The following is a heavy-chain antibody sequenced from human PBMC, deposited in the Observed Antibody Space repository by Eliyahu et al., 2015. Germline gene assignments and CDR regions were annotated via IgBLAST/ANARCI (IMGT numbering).Heavy chain of an antibody. CDR3: AREIRFLGAVYYYYGMDV. D-gene: IGHD3-3*01. V-gene: IGHV1-18*01. CDR1: GYXFXXXG. J-gene: IGHJ6*02. Sequence: QVQLVQSGAEVKKPXASVKVXCKXSGYXFXXXGXXSGVQQAPGQGLEWMGWISAYNGNTNYAQKLQGRVTMTTDTSTSTAYMELRSLRSDDTAVYYCAREIRFLGAVYYYYGMDVWGQGTTVTVSS. CDR2: ISAYNGNT.